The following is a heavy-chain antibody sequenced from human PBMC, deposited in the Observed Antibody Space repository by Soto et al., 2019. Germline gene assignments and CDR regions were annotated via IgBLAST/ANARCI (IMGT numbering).Heavy chain of an antibody. D-gene: IGHD2-15*01. CDR2: ISGRGGST. CDR3: AKDPFYLGYCSGGSCASYY. V-gene: IGHV3-23*01. J-gene: IGHJ4*02. Sequence: GGSLRLSCAASGFTFSSYAMSWVRQAPGKGLEWVSAISGRGGSTYYADSVKGRFTISRDNSKNTLYLQMNSLRAEDTAVYYCAKDPFYLGYCSGGSCASYYWGQGTLVTVSS. CDR1: GFTFSSYA.